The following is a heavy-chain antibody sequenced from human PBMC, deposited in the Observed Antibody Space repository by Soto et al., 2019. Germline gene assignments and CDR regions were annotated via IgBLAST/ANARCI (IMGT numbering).Heavy chain of an antibody. J-gene: IGHJ3*02. V-gene: IGHV5-51*01. Sequence: EVQLVQSGAEVKRPGQSLKISCKTFGYTFASNWIGWVRQMPGKGLEWMGLIFPSDSDTRYSPSFEGQVTISVDRSISAAHLQWSSLKASDTAMYYCARVPNLAGDVAAFDIWGQGRMVTVSS. CDR1: GYTFASNW. CDR3: ARVPNLAGDVAAFDI. CDR2: IFPSDSDT.